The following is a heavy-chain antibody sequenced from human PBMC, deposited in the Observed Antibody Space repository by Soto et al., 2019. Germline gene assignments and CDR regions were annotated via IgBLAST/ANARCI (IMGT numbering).Heavy chain of an antibody. CDR2: INPNNGAT. CDR1: GYTFSAYY. J-gene: IGHJ6*02. CDR3: VRRPRASLYYYAMDV. V-gene: IGHV1-2*02. Sequence: QVQLVQSGAEVKKPGASVKVSCKAPGYTFSAYYMHWVRQAPGQGLEWMGWINPNNGATNYAQKYPGRVTMTRDTSISTYYMQLSRLKADDTAVYYCVRRPRASLYYYAMDVWGQVATVSV.